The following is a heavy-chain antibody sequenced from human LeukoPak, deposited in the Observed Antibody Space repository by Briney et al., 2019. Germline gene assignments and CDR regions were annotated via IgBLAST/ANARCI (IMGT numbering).Heavy chain of an antibody. J-gene: IGHJ4*02. CDR3: ARVINTRNWGVSRQFDY. V-gene: IGHV4-30-4*08. CDR2: INYFGNT. Sequence: SQTLSLTCTVSGGSIDSGDYYWSWIPQPPGKGRECIGFINYFGNTSYHPSLKSRTTISLNTSKTQFSLKLSFVTAADTAVYYCARVINTRNWGVSRQFDYWGQGALVTVSS. D-gene: IGHD3-10*01. CDR1: GGSIDSGDYY.